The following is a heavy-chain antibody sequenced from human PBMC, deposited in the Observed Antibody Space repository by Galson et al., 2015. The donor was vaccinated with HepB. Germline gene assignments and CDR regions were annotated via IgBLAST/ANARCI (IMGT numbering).Heavy chain of an antibody. D-gene: IGHD5-24*01. CDR1: GASVSSSSYY. CDR3: AREMATGHFDY. J-gene: IGHJ4*02. V-gene: IGHV4-61*01. CDR2: IYYSGST. Sequence: ETLSLTCIVSGASVSSSSYYWSWIRQPPGKRLEWIGYIYYSGSTNYNPSLKSRVTISVDTSKNQFSLKLSSVTAADTAVYYCAREMATGHFDYWGQGTLATVSS.